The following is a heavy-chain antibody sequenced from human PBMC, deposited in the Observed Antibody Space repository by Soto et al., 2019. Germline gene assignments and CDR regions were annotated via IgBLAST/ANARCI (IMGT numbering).Heavy chain of an antibody. CDR1: GFTFSSYA. V-gene: IGHV1-69*01. D-gene: IGHD5-12*01. Sequence: VQLVESGGGLVKPGGSLRLSCAASGFTFSSYAISWVRQAPGQGLEWMGGIIPIFGTANYAQKFQGRVTITADESTSTAYMELSSLRSEDTAVYYCARDRRRDGYNYFDYWGQGTLVTVSS. J-gene: IGHJ4*02. CDR2: IIPIFGTA. CDR3: ARDRRRDGYNYFDY.